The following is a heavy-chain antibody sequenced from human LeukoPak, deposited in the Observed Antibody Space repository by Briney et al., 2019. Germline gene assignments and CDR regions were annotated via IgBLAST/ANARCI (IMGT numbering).Heavy chain of an antibody. CDR3: ARSQMTTVVTPTWYFDY. D-gene: IGHD4-23*01. Sequence: PGGSLRLSCAASGFTFSSYGMHWVRQAPGKGLEWVAAIWYDGSNKYSADSVKGRFSISRDNSKNTLYLQMNSLRAEDTAVYYCARSQMTTVVTPTWYFDYWGQGTLVTVSS. CDR1: GFTFSSYG. V-gene: IGHV3-33*01. J-gene: IGHJ4*02. CDR2: IWYDGSNK.